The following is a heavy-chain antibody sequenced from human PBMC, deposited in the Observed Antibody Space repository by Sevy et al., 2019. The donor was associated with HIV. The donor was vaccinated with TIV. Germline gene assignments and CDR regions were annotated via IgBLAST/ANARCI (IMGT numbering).Heavy chain of an antibody. D-gene: IGHD5-12*01. CDR3: TRGLATADTPEYYFDY. CDR2: ITRNSYEAYGGTT. Sequence: GGSLRLSCTTSGFTFDDYAMSWFRQAPGKGLEWVAFITRNSYEAYGGTTDYGASVKGRLLISRDDSKSIAYLQMSSLKAEDTAVYYCTRGLATADTPEYYFDYWGQGTLVTVSS. J-gene: IGHJ4*02. V-gene: IGHV3-49*03. CDR1: GFTFDDYA.